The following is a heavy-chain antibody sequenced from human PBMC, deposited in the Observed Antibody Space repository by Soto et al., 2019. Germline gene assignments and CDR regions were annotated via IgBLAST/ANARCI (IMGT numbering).Heavy chain of an antibody. CDR3: PRGSTVTTGYYYYYMDV. D-gene: IGHD4-17*01. CDR2: INAGNGHT. V-gene: IGHV1-3*01. J-gene: IGHJ6*03. Sequence: QVQFVQSGAEVKKPGASVKVSCKASGYTFTTYAMHWVRQAPGQRLEWMGWINAGNGHTKYSQKFQGRVTITRDTSASTAYMELSSLRSEDTAVYYCPRGSTVTTGYYYYYMDVWGKGTTVTVSS. CDR1: GYTFTTYA.